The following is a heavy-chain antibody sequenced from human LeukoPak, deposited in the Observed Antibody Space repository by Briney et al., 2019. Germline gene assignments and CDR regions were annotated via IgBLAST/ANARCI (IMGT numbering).Heavy chain of an antibody. D-gene: IGHD3-22*01. CDR2: ISSSGSTI. V-gene: IGHV3-11*01. CDR1: GFTFSDYY. Sequence: GGSLRLSCAASGFTFSDYYMSWIRQAPGKGLEWVSYISSSGSTIYYADSVKGRFTISRDNARNSLYLQMNSLRAEDTAVYYCARVQHYYDSSGYRYWGQGTLVTVSS. J-gene: IGHJ4*02. CDR3: ARVQHYYDSSGYRY.